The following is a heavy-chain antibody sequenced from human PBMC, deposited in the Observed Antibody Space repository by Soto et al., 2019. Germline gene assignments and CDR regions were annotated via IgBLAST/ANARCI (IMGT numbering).Heavy chain of an antibody. J-gene: IGHJ3*02. D-gene: IGHD3-22*01. CDR3: AREIDSSGSPDAFDI. CDR1: GGSISSGGYY. Sequence: QVQLQESGPGLVKPSQTLSLTCTVSGGSISSGGYYWSWIRQHPGKGLEWIGYIYYSGSTYYNPSLKSRVTISVDTSKNQFSLKLSSVTAADTAVYYCAREIDSSGSPDAFDIWGQGTMVTVSS. CDR2: IYYSGST. V-gene: IGHV4-31*03.